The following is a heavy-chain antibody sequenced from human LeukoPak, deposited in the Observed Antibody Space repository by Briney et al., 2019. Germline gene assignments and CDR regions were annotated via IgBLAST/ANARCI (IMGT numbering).Heavy chain of an antibody. Sequence: ASVKVSCKASGYTFTGYYMHWVRQAPGQGLEWMGWINPNSGGTNYAQKFHGRVTMTRDTSISTAYMELSRLRSDDTAVYYCASTGAAAGYYYYYGMDVWGQGTTVTVSS. CDR1: GYTFTGYY. V-gene: IGHV1-2*02. CDR2: INPNSGGT. D-gene: IGHD6-13*01. CDR3: ASTGAAAGYYYYYGMDV. J-gene: IGHJ6*02.